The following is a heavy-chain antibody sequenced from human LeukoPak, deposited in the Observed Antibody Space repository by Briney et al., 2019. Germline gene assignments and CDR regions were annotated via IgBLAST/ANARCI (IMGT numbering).Heavy chain of an antibody. D-gene: IGHD3-22*01. CDR1: GFAFSNFW. J-gene: IGHJ4*02. CDR2: INSDGSST. V-gene: IGHV3-74*01. Sequence: GGSLRLSCAASGFAFSNFWMHWVRQAPGKGLVWVSRINSDGSSTTHADSVKGRFTISRDNAKDTLYLQMNSLRAEDTAVYYCARGYFDSSGYPYLGYWGQGTLVTVSS. CDR3: ARGYFDSSGYPYLGY.